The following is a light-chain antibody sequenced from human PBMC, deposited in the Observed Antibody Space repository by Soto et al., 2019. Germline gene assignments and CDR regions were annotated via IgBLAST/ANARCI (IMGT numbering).Light chain of an antibody. CDR1: SSDVGGYNY. CDR3: SSYTSSSTYV. Sequence: QSVLTQPAPVSGSPGQSITISCTGTSSDVGGYNYVSWYQQHPGKAPKLMIYEVSNRPSGVSNRFSGSKSGNTASLTISGLQAEDEADYYCSSYTSSSTYVFGTGTKSPS. J-gene: IGLJ1*01. CDR2: EVS. V-gene: IGLV2-14*01.